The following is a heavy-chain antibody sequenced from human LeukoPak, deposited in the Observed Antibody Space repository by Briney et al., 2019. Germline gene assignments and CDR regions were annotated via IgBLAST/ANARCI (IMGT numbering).Heavy chain of an antibody. D-gene: IGHD3-22*01. V-gene: IGHV5-51*01. J-gene: IGHJ3*02. CDR1: GYSFTTYW. CDR2: IYPGDSDT. Sequence: GESLKISCKGSGYSFTTYWIGWVRQMPGKGLEWMGIIYPGDSDTRYNPSFQGQVTISADKSISTAYLQWSSLKASDTAMYYCARLGYDRSGYYYGSVFDIWGQGTMLTVSS. CDR3: ARLGYDRSGYYYGSVFDI.